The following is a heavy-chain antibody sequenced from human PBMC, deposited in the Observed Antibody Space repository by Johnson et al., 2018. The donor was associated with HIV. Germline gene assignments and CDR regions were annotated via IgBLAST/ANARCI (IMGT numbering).Heavy chain of an antibody. CDR3: TTDSEGHVFDI. CDR2: ITSEADDGTT. CDR1: PIIFTNTW. J-gene: IGHJ3*02. V-gene: IGHV3-15*01. Sequence: VQLVESGGGLVRPGGSLRLSCAVSPIIFTNTWMTWVRQAPGKGLAWVGRITSEADDGTTDYGAPVKGRFTISRDDSKNRLYLQMNSLKREDTSVYYCTTDSEGHVFDIWDQGTMVTVSS.